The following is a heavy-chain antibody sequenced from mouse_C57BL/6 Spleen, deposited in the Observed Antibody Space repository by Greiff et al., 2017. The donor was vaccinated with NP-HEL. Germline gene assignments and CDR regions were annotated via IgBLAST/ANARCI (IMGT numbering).Heavy chain of an antibody. Sequence: VQLQQPGAELVMPGASVKLSCKASGYTFTSYWMHWVKQRPGQGLEWIGEIDPSDSYTNYNQKFKGKSTLTVDKSSSTAYMQLSSLTSEDSAVYYCARASYYCGSSYGYFEVWGTGTTVTVSS. CDR1: GYTFTSYW. V-gene: IGHV1-69*01. J-gene: IGHJ1*03. CDR2: IDPSDSYT. D-gene: IGHD1-1*01. CDR3: ARASYYCGSSYGYFEV.